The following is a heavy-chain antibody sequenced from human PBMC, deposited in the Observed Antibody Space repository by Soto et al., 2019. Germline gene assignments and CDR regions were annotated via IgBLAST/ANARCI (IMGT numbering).Heavy chain of an antibody. CDR1: GGSFSGYY. Sequence: SETLSLTCAVYGGSFSGYYWSWIRQPPGKGLEWIGEINHSGSTNYNPSLKSRVAISVDTSKNQFSLKLSSVTAADTAVYYCARVFCYYYYMDVWGKGTTVTVSS. D-gene: IGHD3-3*01. CDR3: ARVFCYYYYMDV. V-gene: IGHV4-34*01. CDR2: INHSGST. J-gene: IGHJ6*03.